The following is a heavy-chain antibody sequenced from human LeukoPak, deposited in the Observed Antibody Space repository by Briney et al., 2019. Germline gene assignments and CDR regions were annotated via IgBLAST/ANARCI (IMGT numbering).Heavy chain of an antibody. CDR1: GFTFSSYW. CDR3: SIAAAVWFDP. Sequence: PGGSLRLSCAASGFTFSSYWMHWVRQAPGKGLVWVSRINSDGSSTSYADSVKGRFTISRDNSKNTLYLQMNSLRAEDTAVYSCSIAAAVWFDPWGQGTLVTVSS. CDR2: INSDGSST. V-gene: IGHV3-74*01. D-gene: IGHD6-13*01. J-gene: IGHJ5*02.